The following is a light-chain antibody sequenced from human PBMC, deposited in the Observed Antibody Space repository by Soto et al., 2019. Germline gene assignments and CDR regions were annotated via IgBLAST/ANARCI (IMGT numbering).Light chain of an antibody. CDR2: GAS. J-gene: IGKJ5*01. V-gene: IGKV3-15*01. Sequence: EIVMTQTPATLSVSPGEGVTLSCRASQSVSSNLAWYQQRPGQAPRLLIYGASTRATGIPARFSGSGSGTEFTLTISSLQSEDFAVYYCQRYNNWPPITFGQGTRLEI. CDR3: QRYNNWPPIT. CDR1: QSVSSN.